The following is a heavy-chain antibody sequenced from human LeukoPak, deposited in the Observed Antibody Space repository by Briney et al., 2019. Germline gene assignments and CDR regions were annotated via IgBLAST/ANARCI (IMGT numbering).Heavy chain of an antibody. CDR3: VTRDTYCSSTSCYLFSFDY. CDR1: GFTFSSYA. V-gene: IGHV3-48*01. J-gene: IGHJ4*02. Sequence: GGSLRLSCAASGFTFSSYAMSWVRQAPGKGLEWVSYISSSSSTIYYADSVKGRFTISRDNAKNSLYLQMNSLRAEDTAVYYCVTRDTYCSSTSCYLFSFDYWGQGTLVTVSS. CDR2: ISSSSSTI. D-gene: IGHD2-2*01.